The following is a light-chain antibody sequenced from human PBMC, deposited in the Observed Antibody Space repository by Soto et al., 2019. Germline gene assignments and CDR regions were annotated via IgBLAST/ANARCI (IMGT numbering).Light chain of an antibody. CDR1: QSVLYSSKNKNY. J-gene: IGKJ4*01. Sequence: DIVMTQFPDSLAVSLGERAAINCKSSQSVLYSSKNKNYLAWYQQKPGQPPKLLINWASTRESGVPDRFSGSGSGTDFALTISSLQAEDVAVYYCQQHYITPPTCGGGTKVDIK. CDR2: WAS. CDR3: QQHYITPPT. V-gene: IGKV4-1*01.